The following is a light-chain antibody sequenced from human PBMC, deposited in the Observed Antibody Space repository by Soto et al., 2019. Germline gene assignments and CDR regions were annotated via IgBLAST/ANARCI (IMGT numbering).Light chain of an antibody. CDR1: QGISNY. CDR2: AAS. V-gene: IGKV1-27*01. Sequence: DIPMTQSPSSLSASVGDRVTITCRASQGISNYLAWYQQKPGKDPKLLIYAASTLQSGVPSRFSGSGSGTDFTLTISSLQPEDVATYCCQKYNSAPWTCGQGTKVEIK. CDR3: QKYNSAPWT. J-gene: IGKJ1*01.